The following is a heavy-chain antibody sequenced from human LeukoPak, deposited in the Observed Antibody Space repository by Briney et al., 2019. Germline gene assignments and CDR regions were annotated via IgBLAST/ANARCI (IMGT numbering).Heavy chain of an antibody. V-gene: IGHV4-59*01. CDR1: GGSISSYY. CDR2: IYYSGST. CDR3: ARAYSGSYSPFDY. Sequence: SETLSLTCTVSGGSISSYYCSWIRQPPGKGLEWIGYIYYSGSTNYNPSLKSRVTISVDTSKNQFSLKLSSVTAADTAVYYCARAYSGSYSPFDYWGQGSLVAVCS. J-gene: IGHJ4*02. D-gene: IGHD1-26*01.